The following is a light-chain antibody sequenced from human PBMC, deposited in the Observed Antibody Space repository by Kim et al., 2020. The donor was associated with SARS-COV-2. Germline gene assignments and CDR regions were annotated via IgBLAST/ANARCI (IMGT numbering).Light chain of an antibody. J-gene: IGLJ3*02. Sequence: PGRTVTLTCGSSTGAVTSDHNPYWFQQKPGQAPKTLIYDTNIKHSWTPARFSGSLPGDKAALTLSNALPDDEAEYYCMLSYSGAWVFGGGTQLTVL. CDR1: TGAVTSDHN. V-gene: IGLV7-46*01. CDR2: DTN. CDR3: MLSYSGAWV.